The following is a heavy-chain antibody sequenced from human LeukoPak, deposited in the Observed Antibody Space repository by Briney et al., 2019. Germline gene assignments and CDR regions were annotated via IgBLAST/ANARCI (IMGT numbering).Heavy chain of an antibody. CDR3: AHRPHLPGIAAAGTSGDYYYGMDV. D-gene: IGHD6-13*01. CDR1: GFSLSTSGVG. CDR2: IYWNDDK. J-gene: IGHJ6*02. V-gene: IGHV2-5*01. Sequence: SGPTLVKPTQTLTLTCTFSGFSLSTSGVGVGWIRQPPGKALEWLALIYWNDDKRYSPSPKSRLTITKDTSKNQVVLTMTNMDPVDTATYYCAHRPHLPGIAAAGTSGDYYYGMDVWGQGTTVTVSS.